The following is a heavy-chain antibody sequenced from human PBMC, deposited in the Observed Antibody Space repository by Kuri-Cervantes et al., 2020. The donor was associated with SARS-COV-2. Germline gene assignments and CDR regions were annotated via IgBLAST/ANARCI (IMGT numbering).Heavy chain of an antibody. V-gene: IGHV3-7*01. D-gene: IGHD3-16*01. CDR1: GFTFSSYW. CDR2: IKCDGSEK. J-gene: IGHJ4*02. CDR3: ARDNPLYY. Sequence: ETLSLTCAASGFTFSSYWMSWVRQAPGKGLEWVANIKCDGSEKYYVDSVKGRLTISRDNAKNSLYVQVNSLRAEDTAVYYCARDNPLYYWGQGTLVTVSS.